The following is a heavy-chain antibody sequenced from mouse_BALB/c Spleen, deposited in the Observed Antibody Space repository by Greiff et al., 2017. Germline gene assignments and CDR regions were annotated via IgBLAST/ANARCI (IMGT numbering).Heavy chain of an antibody. J-gene: IGHJ4*01. Sequence: EVKLVESGGGLVKPGGSLKLSCAASGFTFSDYYMYWVRQTPEKRLEWVATISDGGSYTYYPDSVKGRFTISRDNAKNNLYLQMSSLRSEDTALYYCARYTILYYYAMDYWGQGTSVTVSS. V-gene: IGHV5-4*02. CDR1: GFTFSDYY. CDR3: ARYTILYYYAMDY. D-gene: IGHD6-5*01. CDR2: ISDGGSYT.